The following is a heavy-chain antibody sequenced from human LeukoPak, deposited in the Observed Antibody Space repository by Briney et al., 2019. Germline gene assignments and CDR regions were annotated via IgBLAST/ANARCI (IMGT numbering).Heavy chain of an antibody. D-gene: IGHD4-23*01. CDR1: GFTFSDYY. V-gene: IGHV3-11*04. Sequence: GGSLRLSCEASGFTFSDYYMSWIRQVPGKGLEWLLYISPSGTAIYYADSVRGRFTISRDNAKNSLYLQMNSLRAEDTAVYYCARDLDGNSIWYLDLWGRGTLVSVSS. CDR3: ARDLDGNSIWYLDL. J-gene: IGHJ2*01. CDR2: ISPSGTAI.